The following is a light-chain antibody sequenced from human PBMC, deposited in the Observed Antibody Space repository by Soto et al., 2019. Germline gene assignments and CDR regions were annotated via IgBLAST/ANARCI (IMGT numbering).Light chain of an antibody. V-gene: IGKV4-1*01. J-gene: IGKJ4*01. CDR1: KSLLYSSNNKSY. CDR3: RHYDRKPPFK. Sequence: SKSLLYSSNNKSYLAWYQQKPRQPPKPLIYWASTRESGGPDRFSGSGSCSDYALTIIRLRSAVVAVLFCRHYDRKPPFKVGGGTKVDIK. CDR2: WAS.